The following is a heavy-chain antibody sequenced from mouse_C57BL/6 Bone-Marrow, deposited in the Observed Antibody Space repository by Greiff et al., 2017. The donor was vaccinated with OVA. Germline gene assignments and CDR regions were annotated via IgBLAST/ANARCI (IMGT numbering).Heavy chain of an antibody. J-gene: IGHJ2*01. CDR2: IYPRSGNT. V-gene: IGHV1-81*01. Sequence: VQLQESGAELVRPGASVKLSCKASGYTFTSYGISWVKQRTGQGLEWIGEIYPRSGNTYYNEKFKGKATLTADKSSSTAYMQLRSLTAEVSAVDFGARPFINTVGAYFDYWGQGTTLTVSS. CDR1: GYTFTSYG. CDR3: ARPFINTVGAYFDY. D-gene: IGHD1-1*01.